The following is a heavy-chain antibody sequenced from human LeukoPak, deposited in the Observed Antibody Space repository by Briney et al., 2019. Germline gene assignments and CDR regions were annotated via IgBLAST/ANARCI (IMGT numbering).Heavy chain of an antibody. D-gene: IGHD2-2*02. J-gene: IGHJ4*02. Sequence: SETLSLTCTVSGGSISNRNYYWGWIRQPPGKGLEWIGYIYYSGSTYYNPSLKSRVTISVDTSENQFSLKLSSVTAADTAVYYCARAKVVPAAISGRGREFDYWGQGTLVTVSS. CDR3: ARAKVVPAAISGRGREFDY. CDR2: IYYSGST. CDR1: GGSISNRNYY. V-gene: IGHV4-31*03.